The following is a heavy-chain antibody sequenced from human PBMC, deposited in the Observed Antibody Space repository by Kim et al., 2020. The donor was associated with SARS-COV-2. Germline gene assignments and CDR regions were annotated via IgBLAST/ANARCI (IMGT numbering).Heavy chain of an antibody. Sequence: TKYSQRFQGRVTITRDTSASTAYMELSSLRSEDTAVYYCARGVGPGYFDYWGQGTLVTVSS. CDR2: T. D-gene: IGHD3-10*01. CDR3: ARGVGPGYFDY. V-gene: IGHV1-3*01. J-gene: IGHJ4*02.